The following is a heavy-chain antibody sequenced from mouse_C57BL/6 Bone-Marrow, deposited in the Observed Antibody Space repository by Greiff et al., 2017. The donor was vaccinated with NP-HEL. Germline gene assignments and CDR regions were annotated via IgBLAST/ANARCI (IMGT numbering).Heavy chain of an antibody. CDR2: IRNKANNHAT. CDR1: GFTFSDAW. J-gene: IGHJ1*03. Sequence: EVQGVESGGGLVQPGGSMKLSCAASGFTFSDAWMDWVRQSPEKGLEWVAEIRNKANNHATYYAESVKGRFTISRDDSKSSVYLQMNSLRAEDTGIYYCTRIYYYGTYWYFDVWGTGTTVTVSS. D-gene: IGHD1-1*01. V-gene: IGHV6-6*01. CDR3: TRIYYYGTYWYFDV.